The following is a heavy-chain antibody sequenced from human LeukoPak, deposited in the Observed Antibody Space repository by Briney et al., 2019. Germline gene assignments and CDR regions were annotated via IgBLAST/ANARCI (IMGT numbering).Heavy chain of an antibody. CDR1: GFTFSSYS. Sequence: PGGSPRLSCAASGFTFSSYSMNWVRQAPGKGLEWVSSISSSSSYIYYADSVKGRFTISRDNAKNSLYLQMNSLRAEDTAVYYCARDIAARPYYYGMDVWGQGTTVTVSS. CDR2: ISSSSSYI. D-gene: IGHD6-6*01. J-gene: IGHJ6*02. V-gene: IGHV3-21*01. CDR3: ARDIAARPYYYGMDV.